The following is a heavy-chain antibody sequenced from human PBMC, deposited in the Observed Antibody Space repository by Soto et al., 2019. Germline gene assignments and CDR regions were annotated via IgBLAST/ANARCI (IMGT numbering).Heavy chain of an antibody. CDR2: IWYDGSNK. J-gene: IGHJ6*03. CDR3: ARDPHPEYSSSFYYYYYMDV. V-gene: IGHV3-33*01. CDR1: GFTFSSYG. Sequence: QVQLVESGGGVVQPGRSLRLSCAASGFTFSSYGMHWVRQAPGKGLEWVAVIWYDGSNKYYADSVKGRFTISRDNSKNTLYLHMNSLRAEDTAVYYCARDPHPEYSSSFYYYYYMDVWGKGTTVTVSS. D-gene: IGHD6-6*01.